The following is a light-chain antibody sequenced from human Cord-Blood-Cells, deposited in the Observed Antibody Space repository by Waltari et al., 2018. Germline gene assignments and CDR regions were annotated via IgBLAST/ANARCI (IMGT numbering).Light chain of an antibody. CDR1: QSISSW. CDR3: QQYNSYMYT. CDR2: KAS. J-gene: IGKJ2*01. V-gene: IGKV1-5*03. Sequence: DIQMTQSPSTLSASVGDRVSITCRASQSISSWLAWYQQKQGKAPKLLIYKASSLESGVPARFSGSGSGTEFTLTISRLQPDEFATYYCQQYNSYMYTFGQGTKLEIK.